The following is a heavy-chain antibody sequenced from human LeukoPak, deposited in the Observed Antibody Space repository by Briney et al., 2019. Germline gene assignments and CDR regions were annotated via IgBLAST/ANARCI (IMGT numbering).Heavy chain of an antibody. D-gene: IGHD3-22*01. V-gene: IGHV3-30-3*01. Sequence: GGSLRLSCAASGFTFSSYAMHWVRQAPGKGLEWVAVISCDGSNKYYADSVKGRFTISRDNSKNTLYLQMNSLRAEDTAVYYCARDFSHYYDSSGCFDYWGQGTLVTVSS. J-gene: IGHJ4*02. CDR3: ARDFSHYYDSSGCFDY. CDR2: ISCDGSNK. CDR1: GFTFSSYA.